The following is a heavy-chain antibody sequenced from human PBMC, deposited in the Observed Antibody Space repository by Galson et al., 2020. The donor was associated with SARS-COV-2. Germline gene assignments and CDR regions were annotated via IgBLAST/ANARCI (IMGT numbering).Heavy chain of an antibody. V-gene: IGHV3-7*01. D-gene: IGHD3-10*01. CDR2: IKEDGGEE. CDR1: GFTSGDYW. Sequence: GESLKISCAASGFTSGDYWMTWVRQAPGKGLEWVANIKEDGGEENYADSVKGRFTISRDNAMNSLNLQMHSLRAEDTAVYYCGRERGSTYFYDSRIRYYGAYDIWGRGTMVTVSS. J-gene: IGHJ3*02. CDR3: GRERGSTYFYDSRIRYYGAYDI.